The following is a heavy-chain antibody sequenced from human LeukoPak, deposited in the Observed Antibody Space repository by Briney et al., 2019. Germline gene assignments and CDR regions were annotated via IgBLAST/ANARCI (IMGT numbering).Heavy chain of an antibody. CDR2: IIPIFGTA. CDR3: ARGPLEWLLREPYYMDV. Sequence: SVKVSCKASGGTFSSYAISWVRQPPGQGLEWMGGIIPIFGTANYAQKFKGRVTITAHESTSTAYMELSSLRSEDTAVYYCARGPLEWLLREPYYMDVWGKGTTVTVSS. CDR1: GGTFSSYA. D-gene: IGHD3-3*01. V-gene: IGHV1-69*01. J-gene: IGHJ6*03.